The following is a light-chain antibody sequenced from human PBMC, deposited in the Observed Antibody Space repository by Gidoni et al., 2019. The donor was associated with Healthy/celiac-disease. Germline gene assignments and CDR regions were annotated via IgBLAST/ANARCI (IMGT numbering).Light chain of an antibody. J-gene: IGLJ1*01. Sequence: SYELTQPPSVSVSPGQTASITCSGDKLGDKYACWYQQKPGQSPVLVIYQDTKRPSGIPERFSGSNSGNTATLTISGTRTVDEADYYCQAWDSSTAAYVFGTGTKVTVL. CDR1: KLGDKY. CDR3: QAWDSSTAAYV. CDR2: QDT. V-gene: IGLV3-1*01.